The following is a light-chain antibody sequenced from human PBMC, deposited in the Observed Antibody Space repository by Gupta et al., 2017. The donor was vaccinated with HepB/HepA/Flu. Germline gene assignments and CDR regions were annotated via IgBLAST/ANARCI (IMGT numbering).Light chain of an antibody. CDR3: CSYGGSSTYVV. Sequence: QSALTPPASVSGSPGQSITISCSGTSRDVGSHKRVSWYQQHPGKAPKLMIYEVTKRPSGVSNRFSGSKSGNTASLTISGLQAEDEADYYCCSYGGSSTYVVFGGGTKLTVL. CDR2: EVT. J-gene: IGLJ2*01. CDR1: SRDVGSHKR. V-gene: IGLV2-23*02.